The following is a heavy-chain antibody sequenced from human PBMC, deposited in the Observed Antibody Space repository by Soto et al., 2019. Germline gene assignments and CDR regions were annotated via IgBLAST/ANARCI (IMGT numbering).Heavy chain of an antibody. Sequence: GESLKISCKGFGYSFSSHWIGWVRQMPGKGLEWMGIIYPGASDIRYRPSFQGQVTISVDKSLNTAYLQWSSLKASDTAMYYCARVAFNSGGYYSPLYFRGMDVWGQGTTVTVSS. D-gene: IGHD1-26*01. CDR1: GYSFSSHW. J-gene: IGHJ6*02. V-gene: IGHV5-51*01. CDR2: IYPGASDI. CDR3: ARVAFNSGGYYSPLYFRGMDV.